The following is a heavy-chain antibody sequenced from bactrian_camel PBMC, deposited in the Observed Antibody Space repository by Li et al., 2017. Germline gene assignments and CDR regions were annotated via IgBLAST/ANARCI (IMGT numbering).Heavy chain of an antibody. CDR1: DYPWGNNC. J-gene: IGHJ6*01. CDR3: ATRPYCDGRNCGCAVTRDFRY. D-gene: IGHD3*01. V-gene: IGHV3S31*01. Sequence: DVQLVESGGGSVQAGGSLTLSCVASDYPWGNNCMGWFRQVSGKEREGVAAIQIGGESTFIGDSAKGRFTISHDNGKNTLYLQMDSLKPEDTAMYYCATRPYCDGRNCGCAVTRDFRYWGQGTQVTVS. CDR2: IQIGGEST.